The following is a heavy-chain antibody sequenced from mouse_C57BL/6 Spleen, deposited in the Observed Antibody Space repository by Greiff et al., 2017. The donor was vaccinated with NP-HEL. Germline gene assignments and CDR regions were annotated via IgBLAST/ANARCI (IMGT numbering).Heavy chain of an antibody. J-gene: IGHJ2*01. V-gene: IGHV1-42*01. D-gene: IGHD2-4*01. Sequence: EVQLQQSGPELVKPGASVKISCKASGYSFTGYYMNWVKQSPEKSLEWIGEINPSTGGTTYNQKFKAKATLTVDKSSSTAYMQLKSLTSEDSAVYYCARSGLRVDYWGQGTTLTVSS. CDR3: ARSGLRVDY. CDR1: GYSFTGYY. CDR2: INPSTGGT.